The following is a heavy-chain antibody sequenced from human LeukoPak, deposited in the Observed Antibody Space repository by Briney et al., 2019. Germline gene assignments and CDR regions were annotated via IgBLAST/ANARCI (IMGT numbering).Heavy chain of an antibody. J-gene: IGHJ4*02. CDR2: IYYGGTT. V-gene: IGHV4-39*01. Sequence: SETLSLTCSVPGGSIRSSGYFWGWIRQPPGKALDRIGSIYYGGTTYYNPSLKSRVTISVDTSKKQFSLKLSSVTAADTAFYYCARQRDYYASSGQSDFDSWGQGALVTVSS. CDR1: GGSIRSSGYF. CDR3: ARQRDYYASSGQSDFDS. D-gene: IGHD3-22*01.